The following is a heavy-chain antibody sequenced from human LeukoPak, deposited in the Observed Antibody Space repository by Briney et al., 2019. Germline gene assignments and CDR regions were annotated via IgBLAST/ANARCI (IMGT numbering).Heavy chain of an antibody. CDR2: ISSSGSTI. V-gene: IGHV3-11*04. J-gene: IGHJ4*02. CDR3: ARAVSLYYDSSGYYYIDY. CDR1: GFTFSDNY. D-gene: IGHD3-22*01. Sequence: GGSLRLSCAASGFTFSDNYMSWIRQAPGKGLEWVSYISSSGSTIYYADSVKGRFTISRDNAKNTLYLQMNSLRAEDTAVYYCARAVSLYYDSSGYYYIDYWGQGTLVTVSS.